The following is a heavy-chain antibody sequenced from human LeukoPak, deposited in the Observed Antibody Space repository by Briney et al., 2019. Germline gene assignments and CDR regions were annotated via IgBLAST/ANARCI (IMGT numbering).Heavy chain of an antibody. Sequence: GESLKISCKGSGYSFTSYWIGWVRQMPGKGLEWMGIIYPGDSDTRYSPPFQGQVTISADKSISTAYLQWSSLKASDTAMYYCARRDAVATMEAGADYWGQGTLVTVSS. D-gene: IGHD5-12*01. CDR3: ARRDAVATMEAGADY. CDR1: GYSFTSYW. V-gene: IGHV5-51*01. J-gene: IGHJ4*02. CDR2: IYPGDSDT.